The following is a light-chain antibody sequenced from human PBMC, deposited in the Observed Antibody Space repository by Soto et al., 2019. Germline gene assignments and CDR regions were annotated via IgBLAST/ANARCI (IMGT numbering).Light chain of an antibody. CDR3: QQYGSSHWT. J-gene: IGKJ1*01. CDR1: QSVSSSY. Sequence: DIVLTQSPGPLSLSQGERATLSCRASQSVSSSYLAWYQQKPGQAPRLLIYGASSRATGIPDRFSGSGSGTDFTLTISILEPEDFAVYYCQQYGSSHWTFGQGTKVDIK. V-gene: IGKV3-20*01. CDR2: GAS.